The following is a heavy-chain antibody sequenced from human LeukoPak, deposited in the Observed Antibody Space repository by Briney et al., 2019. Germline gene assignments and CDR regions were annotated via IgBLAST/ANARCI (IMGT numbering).Heavy chain of an antibody. CDR3: AKATYSNYGWFDP. Sequence: GGSLRLSCAASGFTFSSYGMHWVGQAPGKGLEWVAFIRYDGSNKYYADSVKGRFTISRDNSKNTLYLQMNSLRAEDTAVYYCAKATYSNYGWFDPWGQGTLVTVSS. CDR1: GFTFSSYG. V-gene: IGHV3-30*02. J-gene: IGHJ5*02. CDR2: IRYDGSNK. D-gene: IGHD4-11*01.